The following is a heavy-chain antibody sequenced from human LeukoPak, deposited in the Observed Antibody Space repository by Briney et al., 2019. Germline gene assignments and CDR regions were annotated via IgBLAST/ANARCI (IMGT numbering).Heavy chain of an antibody. D-gene: IGHD3-22*01. CDR2: ISYDGNNK. V-gene: IGHV3-30*03. CDR1: GFTFSSYG. CDR3: ARENYYDSSGYPSRAFDI. J-gene: IGHJ3*02. Sequence: GGSLRLSCAASGFTFSSYGMHWVRQAPGKGLEWVAVISYDGNNKYYADSVKGRFTISRDNSKNTLYLQMNSLRAEDTAVYYCARENYYDSSGYPSRAFDIWGQGTMVTVSS.